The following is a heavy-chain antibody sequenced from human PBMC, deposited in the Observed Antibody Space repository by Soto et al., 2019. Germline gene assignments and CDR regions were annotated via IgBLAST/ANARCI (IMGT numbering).Heavy chain of an antibody. CDR2: IDWDDDK. V-gene: IGHV2-70*01. Sequence: SGPRCEPTQTLTLTCTFSGFSLSTSGMCVSWIRQPPGKALEWLALIDWDDDKYYSTSLKTRLTISKDTSKNQVVLTMTNMDPVDTATYYCARIRSHPSHFDYWGQGTLVTVSS. CDR3: ARIRSHPSHFDY. J-gene: IGHJ4*02. CDR1: GFSLSTSGMC. D-gene: IGHD2-15*01.